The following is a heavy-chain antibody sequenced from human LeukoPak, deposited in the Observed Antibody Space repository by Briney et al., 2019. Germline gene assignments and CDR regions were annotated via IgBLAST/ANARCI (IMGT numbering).Heavy chain of an antibody. D-gene: IGHD2-21*02. V-gene: IGHV3-7*01. Sequence: GGSLRLSCAASGFTFSSYWMSWVRQAPGKGLEWVANIKQDGSGKYYVDSVKGRFTISRDNAKNSLYLQLNSLRAEDTAVYYCAREECGGDCYSYYYYYMDVWGKGTTVTVSS. CDR2: IKQDGSGK. CDR3: AREECGGDCYSYYYYYMDV. J-gene: IGHJ6*03. CDR1: GFTFSSYW.